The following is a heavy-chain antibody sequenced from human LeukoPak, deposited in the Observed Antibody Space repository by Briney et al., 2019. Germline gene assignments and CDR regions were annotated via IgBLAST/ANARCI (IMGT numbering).Heavy chain of an antibody. D-gene: IGHD3-16*02. Sequence: GGSLRLSCAASGFTFSDYAMTWVRQAPGKGLEWVSAISGSGGSTYYADSVKGRFTISRDNSKNTLYLQMNSLRAEDTAVYYCAKDLVITFGGVIVISDAFDIWGQGTMVTVSS. CDR1: GFTFSDYA. J-gene: IGHJ3*02. CDR3: AKDLVITFGGVIVISDAFDI. CDR2: ISGSGGST. V-gene: IGHV3-23*01.